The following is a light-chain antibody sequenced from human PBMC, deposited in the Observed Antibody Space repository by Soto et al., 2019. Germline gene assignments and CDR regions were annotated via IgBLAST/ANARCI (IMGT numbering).Light chain of an antibody. CDR3: QKYDGAPLT. CDR1: QDINIY. J-gene: IGKJ4*01. Sequence: DIQMTQSPSSLSASVGDRVTITCRAGQDINIYLAWYQQNPGKVPKLLISAASTLQSTVPSRFSGSGSGTELPLTISILQPEDVATYYWQKYDGAPLTFGGGTKVEIK. V-gene: IGKV1-27*01. CDR2: AAS.